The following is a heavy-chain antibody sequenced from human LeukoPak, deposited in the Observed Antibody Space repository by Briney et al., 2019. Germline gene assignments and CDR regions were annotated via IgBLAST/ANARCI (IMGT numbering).Heavy chain of an antibody. CDR2: IYYSGRT. Sequence: PSETLSLTCSVCGGSLSSYFWIASRQPPGKGVVGIGYIYYSGRTNYNPSLKSRVTISVDTSKNQFSLKLSSVTAADTAVYYCARLTADGRLYFVDWGPGTLVTVSS. CDR3: ARLTADGRLYFVD. J-gene: IGHJ4*02. V-gene: IGHV4-59*13. D-gene: IGHD6-13*01. CDR1: GGSLSSYF.